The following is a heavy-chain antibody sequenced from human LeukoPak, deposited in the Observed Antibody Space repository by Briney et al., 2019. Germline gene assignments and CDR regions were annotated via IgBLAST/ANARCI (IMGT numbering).Heavy chain of an antibody. CDR1: GGTFSSYA. CDR3: ARDIFYGDYYFDY. D-gene: IGHD4-17*01. V-gene: IGHV1-69*05. J-gene: IGHJ4*02. CDR2: IIPIFGTA. Sequence: ASVKVSCKASGGTFSSYAISWVRQAPGQGLEWMGRIIPIFGTANYAQEFQGRVTITTDESTSTAYMELSSLRSEGTAVYYCARDIFYGDYYFDYWGQGTLVTVSS.